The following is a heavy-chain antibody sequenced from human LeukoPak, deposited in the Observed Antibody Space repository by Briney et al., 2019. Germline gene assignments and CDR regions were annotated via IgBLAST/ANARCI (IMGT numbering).Heavy chain of an antibody. CDR1: GFTFSSYA. D-gene: IGHD6-19*01. CDR3: ARARGLGSGWPFDY. CDR2: ISYDGSNK. V-gene: IGHV3-30-3*01. J-gene: IGHJ4*02. Sequence: GGSLRLSCAASGFTFSSYAMHWVRQAPGKGLERVAVISYDGSNKYYADSVKGRFTISRDNSKNTLYLQMNSLRAEDTGVYYCARARGLGSGWPFDYWGQGTLVTVSS.